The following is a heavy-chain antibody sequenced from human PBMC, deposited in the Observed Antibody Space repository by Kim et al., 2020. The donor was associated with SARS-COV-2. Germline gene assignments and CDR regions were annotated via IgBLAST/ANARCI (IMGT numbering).Heavy chain of an antibody. D-gene: IGHD1-7*01. Sequence: GNPTYAQGFTGRFVFSLDTSVSTAYLQISSQKAEDTAVYYCAREPGLELHYWGQGTLVTVSS. J-gene: IGHJ4*02. CDR2: GNP. CDR3: AREPGLELHY. V-gene: IGHV7-4-1*02.